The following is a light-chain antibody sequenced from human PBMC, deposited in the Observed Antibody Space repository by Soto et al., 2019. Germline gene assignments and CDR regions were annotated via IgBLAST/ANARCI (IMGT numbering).Light chain of an antibody. V-gene: IGKV1-8*01. CDR2: AAS. CDR1: QGISSY. CDR3: QQYYRYPWT. Sequence: AIRMTQSPSSFSASTGDRVTITCRASQGISSYLAWYQQKPGKAPKLLIYAASTLQSGVPSRFSGSGSGTDFTPTISCLQSEDFATYYCQQYYRYPWTFGQGTKVDIK. J-gene: IGKJ1*01.